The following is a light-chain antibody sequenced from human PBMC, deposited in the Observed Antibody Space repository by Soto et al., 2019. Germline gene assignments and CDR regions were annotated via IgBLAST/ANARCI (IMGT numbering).Light chain of an antibody. CDR3: QQYSTSVRT. J-gene: IGKJ1*01. Sequence: EIVLTQSPGTLSLSLGERATLSCRTSQGVTSNYLAWYQQKPGQAPSLVIYGAYSRAAGVPDRFSGRGSGTDFTLTISRLEPEDFAVYYCQQYSTSVRTFGQGTKVEV. V-gene: IGKV3-20*01. CDR2: GAY. CDR1: QGVTSNY.